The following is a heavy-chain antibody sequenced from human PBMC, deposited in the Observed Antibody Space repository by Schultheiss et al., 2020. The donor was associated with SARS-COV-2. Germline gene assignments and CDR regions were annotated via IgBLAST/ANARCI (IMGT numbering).Heavy chain of an antibody. D-gene: IGHD2-15*01. CDR3: ARSLIDIVVVVAAHDAFDI. J-gene: IGHJ3*02. CDR1: GFTFSSYA. Sequence: GGSLRLSCAASGFTFSSYAMSWVRQAPGKGLEWVSAISGSGGSTYYADSVKGRFTISRDNSKNTLYLQMNSLRAEDTAVYYCARSLIDIVVVVAAHDAFDIWGQGTMVTVSS. V-gene: IGHV3-23*01. CDR2: ISGSGGST.